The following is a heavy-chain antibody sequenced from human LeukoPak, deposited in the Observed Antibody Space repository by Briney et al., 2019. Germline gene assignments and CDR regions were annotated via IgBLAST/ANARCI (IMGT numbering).Heavy chain of an antibody. J-gene: IGHJ5*02. CDR3: ARIPSPGWFDP. Sequence: PSETLSLTCTVSGYSISSGYYWGWIRQPPGKGLEWIGSIYHGGSTYYNPSLKSRVTISINTSRNQFSLSLTSVTAADTAVYYCARIPSPGWFDPWGQGTLVTVSS. CDR2: IYHGGST. CDR1: GYSISSGYY. V-gene: IGHV4-38-2*02.